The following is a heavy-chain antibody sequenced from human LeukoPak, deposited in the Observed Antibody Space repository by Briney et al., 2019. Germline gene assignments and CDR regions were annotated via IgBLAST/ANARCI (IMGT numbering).Heavy chain of an antibody. J-gene: IGHJ4*02. CDR2: ISSSSYI. CDR3: ARDDARVF. D-gene: IGHD2-2*01. Sequence: GGALRLSCAASGFTFSSYSMNWVRQAPGKGLEWVSHISSSSYIYYADSVKGRFTISRDNAKNSRYLQMNSLRAEDTAVYYCARDDARVFWGQGTLVTVSS. CDR1: GFTFSSYS. V-gene: IGHV3-21*01.